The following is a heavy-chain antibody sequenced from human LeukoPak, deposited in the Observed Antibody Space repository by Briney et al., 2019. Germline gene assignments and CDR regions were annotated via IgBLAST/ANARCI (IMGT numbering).Heavy chain of an antibody. CDR3: ASADGYKIDY. CDR1: GGSISSSSYY. J-gene: IGHJ4*02. CDR2: IYYGGST. V-gene: IGHV4-39*01. D-gene: IGHD5-24*01. Sequence: SETLSLTCTVSGGSISSSSYYWGWIRQPPGKGLEWIGNIYYGGSTYYNPSLKSRVSISVDTSNNQFSLKVSSVTAADTAVYYCASADGYKIDYWGQGTLVTVSS.